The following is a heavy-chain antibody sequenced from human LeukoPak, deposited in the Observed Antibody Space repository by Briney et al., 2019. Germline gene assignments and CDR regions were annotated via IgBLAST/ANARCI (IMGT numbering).Heavy chain of an antibody. V-gene: IGHV3-53*01. J-gene: IGHJ6*02. CDR3: ARPGPATTNSYGMDV. CDR2: IYPGGSA. D-gene: IGHD1-26*01. Sequence: GGSLRLSCAASGFTVSSTYITWLRQAPGKGLEWVSVIYPGGSALYAESVQGRSTISRDISQNIVYLQINNLRAEDTAVYYCARPGPATTNSYGMDVWGQGTTVTVSS. CDR1: GFTVSSTY.